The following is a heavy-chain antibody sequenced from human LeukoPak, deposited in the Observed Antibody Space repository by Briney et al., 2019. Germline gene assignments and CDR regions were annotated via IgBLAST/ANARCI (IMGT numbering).Heavy chain of an antibody. V-gene: IGHV3-33*06. CDR2: IWYDGSNK. CDR3: AKTYYDFWSGYRNYYFDY. D-gene: IGHD3-3*01. Sequence: PGRSLRLSCAASGFTFSSYGMHWVRQAPGKGLEWVAVIWYDGSNKYYADSVKGRLTISRDNSKNTLYLQMNSLRAEDTAVYYCAKTYYDFWSGYRNYYFDYWGQGTLVTVSS. J-gene: IGHJ4*02. CDR1: GFTFSSYG.